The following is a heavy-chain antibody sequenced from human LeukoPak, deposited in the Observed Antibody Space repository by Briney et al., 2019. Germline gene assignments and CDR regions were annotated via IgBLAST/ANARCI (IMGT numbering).Heavy chain of an antibody. CDR1: GFTFSTYA. J-gene: IGHJ4*02. V-gene: IGHV3-23*01. CDR2: ISGSGGDT. D-gene: IGHD1-1*01. CDR3: AKLSGTYGTTSRVLDS. Sequence: PGGSLRLSCAASGFTFSTYAIMWVRQAPGKGLEWVSVISGSGGDTYFADSVMGRFTISRDNSKNTLYLQMNNLRAEDTAVYYCAKLSGTYGTTSRVLDSWGQGTLVTVSS.